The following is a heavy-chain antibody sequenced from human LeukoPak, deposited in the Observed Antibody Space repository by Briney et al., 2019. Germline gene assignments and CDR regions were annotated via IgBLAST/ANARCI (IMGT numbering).Heavy chain of an antibody. D-gene: IGHD1-7*01. J-gene: IGHJ4*02. CDR1: GVTFSVFE. Sequence: GGLRLSCAASGVTFSVFEMSWVRQAPRKGLEWVSYISSSGTTIYYADSVKGRFTISRDNAKNSLFLQVNSLRAEDTAVYYCARSRGNYHFDYWGQGTLVTVSS. CDR3: ARSRGNYHFDY. V-gene: IGHV3-48*03. CDR2: ISSSGTTI.